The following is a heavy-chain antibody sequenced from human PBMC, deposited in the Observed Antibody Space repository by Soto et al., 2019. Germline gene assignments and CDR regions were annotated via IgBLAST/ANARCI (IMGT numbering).Heavy chain of an antibody. V-gene: IGHV4-59*01. J-gene: IGHJ5*02. CDR1: GDSISSYY. D-gene: IGHD5-12*01. CDR3: ARGVATIGP. CDR2: IYYSGST. Sequence: QVQLQESGPRLVKPSETLSLTCTVSGDSISSYYWSWIRQPPGKGLEWIGYIYYSGSTNYNPSLKSRFTRSVDSPKNQFTLKLTSVTAADTAAYYCARGVATIGPWGQGTLVTVSS.